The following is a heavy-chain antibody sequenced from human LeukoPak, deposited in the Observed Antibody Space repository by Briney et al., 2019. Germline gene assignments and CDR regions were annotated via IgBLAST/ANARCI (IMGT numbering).Heavy chain of an antibody. J-gene: IGHJ4*02. CDR2: ISAYNGNT. CDR3: ARTYGGYVLDY. Sequence: ASVKVSCKASGYTFSTYGMNWVRQAPGQGLEWMGWISAYNGNTNYAQKLQGRVTMTTDTSTSTAYMELRSLRSDDTAVYYCARTYGGYVLDYWGQGTLVTVSS. V-gene: IGHV1-18*01. CDR1: GYTFSTYG. D-gene: IGHD5-12*01.